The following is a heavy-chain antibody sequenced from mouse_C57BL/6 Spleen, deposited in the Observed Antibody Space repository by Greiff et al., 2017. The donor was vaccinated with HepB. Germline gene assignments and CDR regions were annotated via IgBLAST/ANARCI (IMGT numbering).Heavy chain of an antibody. V-gene: IGHV1-9*01. CDR3: ARTRRYYYGSSHFDY. Sequence: VQLQQSGAELMKPGASVKLSCKATGYTFTGYWIEWVKQRPGHGLEWIGEILPGSGSTNYNEKFKGKATFTADTSSNTAYMQLSSLTTEDSAIYYCARTRRYYYGSSHFDYWGQGTTLTVPS. J-gene: IGHJ2*01. D-gene: IGHD1-1*01. CDR1: GYTFTGYW. CDR2: ILPGSGST.